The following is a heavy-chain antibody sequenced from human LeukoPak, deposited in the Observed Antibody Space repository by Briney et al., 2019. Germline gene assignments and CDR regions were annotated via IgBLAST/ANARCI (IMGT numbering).Heavy chain of an antibody. CDR3: ARNGPDLRWYYGMDV. D-gene: IGHD4-23*01. J-gene: IGHJ6*02. CDR1: GFTFSSYA. CDR2: ISGSGDIT. Sequence: GGSLRLSCAASGFTFSSYAMSWVSRAPGKGLEWVSTISGSGDITYNADSVKGRFTISRDNSWNTLYLQLNSLRAEDTAVYSCARNGPDLRWYYGMDVWGQGTTVTVSS. V-gene: IGHV3-23*01.